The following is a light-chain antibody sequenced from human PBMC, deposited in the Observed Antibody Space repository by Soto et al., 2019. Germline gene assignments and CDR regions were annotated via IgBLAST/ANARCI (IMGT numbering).Light chain of an antibody. J-gene: IGLJ1*01. CDR3: CSYAGNYIGG. V-gene: IGLV2-11*01. CDR1: SSDVGGYNY. Sequence: QSVLTQPRSVSGSPGQSVTISCTGTSSDVGGYNYVSWYQQHPGKAPKLMIYDVTKRPSGVPDRFSGSKSDNTASLTISGLQAEDEADYYCCSYAGNYIGGVGTGTKVTGL. CDR2: DVT.